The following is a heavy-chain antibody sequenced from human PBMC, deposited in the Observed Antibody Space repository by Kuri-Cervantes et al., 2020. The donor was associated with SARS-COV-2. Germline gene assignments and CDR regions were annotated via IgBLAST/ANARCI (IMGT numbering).Heavy chain of an antibody. V-gene: IGHV4-30-2*03. CDR3: ARQVELSLDEYGMDI. CDR1: GFTFSSYA. J-gene: IGHJ6*02. CDR2: VSYTGNT. D-gene: IGHD1-7*01. Sequence: SQTLSLTCAASGFTFSSYAMSWVRQPPGKGLEWIGSVSYTGNTYLNPSLKSRVTISVHTSKTQFSLNLSSVTVADTAVYYCARQVELSLDEYGMDIWGQGTTVTVSS.